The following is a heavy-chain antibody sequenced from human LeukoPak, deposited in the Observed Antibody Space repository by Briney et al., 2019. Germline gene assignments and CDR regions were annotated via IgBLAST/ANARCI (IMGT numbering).Heavy chain of an antibody. J-gene: IGHJ3*02. Sequence: PSATLSLTCTVSGGSISSYHWSWIRKPPGRGLEWIGYIYNSGSTNYNPSLKSRVTISVDTSKNHFSLKLSSVTAADTAVYYCARSVAGHDIWGQGTMVTVSS. CDR2: IYNSGST. D-gene: IGHD2-21*01. CDR1: GGSISSYH. CDR3: ARSVAGHDI. V-gene: IGHV4-59*01.